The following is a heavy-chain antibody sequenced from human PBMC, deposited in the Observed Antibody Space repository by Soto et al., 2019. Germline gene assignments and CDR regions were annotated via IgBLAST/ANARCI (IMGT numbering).Heavy chain of an antibody. D-gene: IGHD6-19*01. CDR2: IKSKTDGGTT. J-gene: IGHJ4*02. CDR1: GFTFSNAW. V-gene: IGHV3-15*01. CDR3: TTVEGGWYGDRVDY. Sequence: GGSLRLSCAASGFTFSNAWMSWVRQAPGKGLEWVGRIKSKTDGGTTDYAAPVKGRFTISRDDSKNTLYLQMNSLKTEDTAVYYCTTVEGGWYGDRVDYWGQGTLVTVSS.